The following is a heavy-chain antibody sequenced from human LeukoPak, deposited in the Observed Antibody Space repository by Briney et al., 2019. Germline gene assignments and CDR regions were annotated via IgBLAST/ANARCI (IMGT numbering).Heavy chain of an antibody. CDR1: GFTVSSNY. Sequence: GGSLRLSCAASGFTVSSNYMSWVRQAPGKGLEWVSVIYSGGSTYYADSVKGRFTISRDDSKNTLYLQMNSLRAEDTAVYYCARIRLDSSGYPDYWGQGTLVTVSS. CDR3: ARIRLDSSGYPDY. V-gene: IGHV3-66*01. CDR2: IYSGGST. D-gene: IGHD3-22*01. J-gene: IGHJ4*02.